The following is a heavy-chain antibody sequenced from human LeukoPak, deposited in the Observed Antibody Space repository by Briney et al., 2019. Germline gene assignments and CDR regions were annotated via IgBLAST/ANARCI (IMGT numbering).Heavy chain of an antibody. D-gene: IGHD3-3*01. CDR1: GGSISSGFYD. Sequence: SETLSPTCTVSGGSISSGFYDWYWIRQPAGKGLEWIGYIYTSKSMNYNPSLKSRVSISVDTSKNQFSLKLSSVTAADTAVYYCARVRITIFGVVTPFDYWGQGTLVTVSS. CDR3: ARVRITIFGVVTPFDY. CDR2: IYTSKSM. V-gene: IGHV4-61*09. J-gene: IGHJ4*02.